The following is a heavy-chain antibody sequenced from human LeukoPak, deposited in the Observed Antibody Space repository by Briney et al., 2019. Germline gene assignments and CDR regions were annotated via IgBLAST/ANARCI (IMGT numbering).Heavy chain of an antibody. D-gene: IGHD3-10*01. CDR3: ARVYYYGSGGSGDDY. CDR2: IYYSGST. V-gene: IGHV4-39*07. J-gene: IGHJ4*02. Sequence: SETLSLTCTVSGGSISSSSYYWGWIRQPPGKGLEWIGSIYYSGSTYYNPSLKSRVTISVDTSKNQFSLKLSSVTAADTAVYYCARVYYYGSGGSGDDYWGQGTLVTVSS. CDR1: GGSISSSSYY.